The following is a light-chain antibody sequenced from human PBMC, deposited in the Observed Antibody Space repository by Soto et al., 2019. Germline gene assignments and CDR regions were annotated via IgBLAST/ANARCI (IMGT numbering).Light chain of an antibody. J-gene: IGKJ2*01. V-gene: IGKV1-8*01. Sequence: AIRMTQSPSSLSASVGDRVTISCRASQGISSYLAWYQQKPGKAPKLLIYAASTLQSGVPSRFSGSGSGTDFTLTISCLQSEDFATYYCQQYYSYPRPFGQGTKVDIK. CDR1: QGISSY. CDR2: AAS. CDR3: QQYYSYPRP.